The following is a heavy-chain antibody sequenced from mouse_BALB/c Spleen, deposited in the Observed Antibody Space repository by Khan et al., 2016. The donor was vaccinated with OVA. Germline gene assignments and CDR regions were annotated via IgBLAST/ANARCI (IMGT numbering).Heavy chain of an antibody. CDR3: ARKNYSGYAMDY. CDR1: GYSITSGYA. V-gene: IGHV3-2*02. Sequence: QLEESGPGLVKPSQSLSLTCTVTGYSITSGYAWNWIRQFPGNKLEWMGYISYSGSTSYNPSLRSRISITRDTSKNQFFLQLNSVTTEDTATYYCARKNYSGYAMDYWGQGTSVTVSS. CDR2: ISYSGST. D-gene: IGHD1-1*01. J-gene: IGHJ4*01.